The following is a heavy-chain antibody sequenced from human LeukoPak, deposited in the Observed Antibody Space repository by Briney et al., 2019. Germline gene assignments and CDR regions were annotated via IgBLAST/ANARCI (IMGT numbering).Heavy chain of an antibody. Sequence: ASVKVSCKASGYTFTSYYMHWVRQAPGQGLEWMGIINPSGGSTSYAQKFQGRVTMTRDMSTSTVYMELSSLRSEDTAVYYCARGNHGYSYGNPGFWFDPWGQGTLVTVSS. D-gene: IGHD5-18*01. J-gene: IGHJ5*02. V-gene: IGHV1-46*01. CDR3: ARGNHGYSYGNPGFWFDP. CDR1: GYTFTSYY. CDR2: INPSGGST.